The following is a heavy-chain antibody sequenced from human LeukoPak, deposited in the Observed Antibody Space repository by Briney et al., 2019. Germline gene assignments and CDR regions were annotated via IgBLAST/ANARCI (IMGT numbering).Heavy chain of an antibody. CDR3: ARDLNWGQVDY. CDR1: GFTISGYW. V-gene: IGHV3-74*01. Sequence: GGSLRLSCAASGFTISGYWMYWIRQSPAKGLEWVARVNADGSVTNYAGSVKGRFTISRGTATNIVYLQMNSLRDDDTAVYYCARDLNWGQVDYWGQGTLVTVSS. D-gene: IGHD7-27*01. J-gene: IGHJ4*02. CDR2: VNADGSVT.